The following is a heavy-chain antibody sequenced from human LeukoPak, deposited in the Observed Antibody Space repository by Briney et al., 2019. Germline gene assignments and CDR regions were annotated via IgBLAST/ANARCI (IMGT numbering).Heavy chain of an antibody. V-gene: IGHV4-4*02. Sequence: PSETLSLTCTVSGDSINSLDLWSWVRQPPGKGLEWIGEMYLSGTTHSNPSVKSRVTISIDKSKNQFSLKLSSVTAADTAVYYCARGRPQRLIQWELLRGFDYWGQGTLVTVSS. CDR1: GDSINSLDL. CDR2: MYLSGTT. CDR3: ARGRPQRLIQWELLRGFDY. D-gene: IGHD1-26*01. J-gene: IGHJ4*02.